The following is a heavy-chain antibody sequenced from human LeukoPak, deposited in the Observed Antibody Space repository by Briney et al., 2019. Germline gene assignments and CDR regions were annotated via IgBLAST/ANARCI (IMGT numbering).Heavy chain of an antibody. D-gene: IGHD6-13*01. Sequence: GGSLRLSCAVSGFTVSSNYMNWVRQAPGKGLEWVSVIYAGGTTFYADSVKGRFTISRDNSKNTLYLQMNSLRADDTAVYYCAKIAAADQTWIDYWGQGTLVTVSS. CDR2: IYAGGTT. CDR3: AKIAAADQTWIDY. J-gene: IGHJ4*02. CDR1: GFTVSSNY. V-gene: IGHV3-53*01.